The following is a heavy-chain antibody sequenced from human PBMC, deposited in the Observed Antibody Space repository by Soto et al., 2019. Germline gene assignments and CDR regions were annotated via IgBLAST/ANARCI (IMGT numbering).Heavy chain of an antibody. V-gene: IGHV4-59*08. CDR1: GGSISSYY. CDR2: IYYSGST. Sequence: PSETLSLTCTVSGGSISSYYWSWIRQPPGKGLEWIGYIYYSGSTNYNPSLKSRVTISVDTSKNQFSLKLSSVTAADTAVYYCARHANDLYYYGSGSRSAFPSPPWYFDYWGQGTLVTVSS. J-gene: IGHJ4*02. CDR3: ARHANDLYYYGSGSRSAFPSPPWYFDY. D-gene: IGHD3-10*01.